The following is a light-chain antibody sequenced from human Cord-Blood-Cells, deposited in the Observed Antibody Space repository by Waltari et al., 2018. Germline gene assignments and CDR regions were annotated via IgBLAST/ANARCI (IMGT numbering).Light chain of an antibody. V-gene: IGKV1-39*01. Sequence: DIQMTQSPSSLSASVGDSVTITCRASQSISSYLNWYQQKPGEAPNLLIYAASILQSGVPSRFSGSGSGTDFTLTISSLQPEDFATYYCQQSYSTQVTFGPGTKVDIK. J-gene: IGKJ3*01. CDR1: QSISSY. CDR3: QQSYSTQVT. CDR2: AAS.